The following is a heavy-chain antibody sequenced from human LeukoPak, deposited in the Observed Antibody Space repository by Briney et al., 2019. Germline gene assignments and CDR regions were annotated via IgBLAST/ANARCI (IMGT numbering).Heavy chain of an antibody. D-gene: IGHD2-15*01. Sequence: GGSLRLSCAASGFTFDDYGMSWVRQAPGKGLEWVSGINWNGGSTGYADSVKGRFTISRDNAKNSRYLQMNSLRAEDTALYYCARDLGGGYCSGGSCYSATLDYWGQGTLVTVSS. J-gene: IGHJ4*02. V-gene: IGHV3-20*04. CDR3: ARDLGGGYCSGGSCYSATLDY. CDR1: GFTFDDYG. CDR2: INWNGGST.